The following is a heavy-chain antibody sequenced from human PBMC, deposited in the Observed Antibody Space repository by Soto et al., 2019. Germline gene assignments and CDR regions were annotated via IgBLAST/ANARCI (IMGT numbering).Heavy chain of an antibody. CDR3: AKDQAWRRMIERSAAAAATMNY. D-gene: IGHD6-13*01. J-gene: IGHJ4*02. CDR1: GFTFSSYA. V-gene: IGHV3-23*01. CDR2: ISGSGGST. Sequence: GGSLRLSCAASGFTFSSYAMSWVRQAPGKGLEWVSAISGSGGSTYYADSVKGRFTISRDNSKNTLYLQMNSLRAEDTAVYYCAKDQAWRRMIERSAAAAATMNYWGQGSLVTGSS.